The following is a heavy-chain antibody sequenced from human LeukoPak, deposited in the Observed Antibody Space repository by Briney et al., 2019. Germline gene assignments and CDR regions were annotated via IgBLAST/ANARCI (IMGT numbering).Heavy chain of an antibody. V-gene: IGHV3-7*04. CDR2: IKQDGSEK. D-gene: IGHD2-15*01. CDR1: EFTVSDYY. CDR3: AKEGKWSFEAFDI. Sequence: GGSLRLSCAASEFTVSDYYMSWIRQAPGKGLEWVANIKQDGSEKYYVDSVKGRFTISRDNAKNSLYLQMNSLRAEDTAVYYCAKEGKWSFEAFDIWGQGTMVTVSS. J-gene: IGHJ3*02.